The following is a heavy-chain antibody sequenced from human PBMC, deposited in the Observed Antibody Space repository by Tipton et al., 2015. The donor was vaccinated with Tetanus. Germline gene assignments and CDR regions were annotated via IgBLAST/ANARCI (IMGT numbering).Heavy chain of an antibody. D-gene: IGHD6-25*01. CDR3: ASGSTLDY. CDR1: GFTFSTYS. V-gene: IGHV3-21*01. Sequence: GSLRLSCAASGFTFSTYSMNWVRQAPGKGLEWVASVSSTSSYIYYADSVKGRFTISRDNAKNSLYLQMSSLRADDTAVYYCASGSTLDYWGQGALVSVSS. J-gene: IGHJ4*02. CDR2: VSSTSSYI.